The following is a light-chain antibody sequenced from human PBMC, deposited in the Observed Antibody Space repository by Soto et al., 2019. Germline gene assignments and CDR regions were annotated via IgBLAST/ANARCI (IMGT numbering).Light chain of an antibody. CDR3: QQYYSFPWT. Sequence: DIQMTQSPSSLSASVGDRVTITCRASQTISGYLNWYQQKPGKAPELLIYAASTLQSGVPSRFSGSGSGTDFTLTISCLQSEDFATYYCQQYYSFPWTFGQGTKVDIK. V-gene: IGKV1-39*01. J-gene: IGKJ1*01. CDR1: QTISGY. CDR2: AAS.